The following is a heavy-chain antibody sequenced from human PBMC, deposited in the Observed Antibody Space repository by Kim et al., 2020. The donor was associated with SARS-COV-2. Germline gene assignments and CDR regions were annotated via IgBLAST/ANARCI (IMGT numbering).Heavy chain of an antibody. CDR1: GGSISSYY. J-gene: IGHJ6*02. CDR2: IYYSGST. CDR3: ASHRYYYDSSFYYYGMDV. V-gene: IGHV4-59*08. Sequence: SETLSLTCTVSGGSISSYYWSWIRQPPGKGLEWIGYIYYSGSTNYNPSLKSRVTISVDTSKNQFPLKLSSVTAADTAVYYCASHRYYYDSSFYYYGMDVWGQGTTVTVSS. D-gene: IGHD3-22*01.